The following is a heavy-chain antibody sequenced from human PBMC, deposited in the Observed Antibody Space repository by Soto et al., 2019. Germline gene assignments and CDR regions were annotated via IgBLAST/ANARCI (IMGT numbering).Heavy chain of an antibody. CDR2: IYNTWST. CDR3: ARQGYYGSGSYYKFRWFDP. D-gene: IGHD3-10*01. CDR1: GGSISSYY. J-gene: IGHJ5*02. V-gene: IGHV4-59*08. Sequence: SETLSLTCTVSGGSISSYYWSWIRQPPGKGLEWIGCIYNTWSTNYNPSLKSRVTIFVDTSKNQFSLKLSSVTAADTALYYCARQGYYGSGSYYKFRWFDPWGQGTLVT.